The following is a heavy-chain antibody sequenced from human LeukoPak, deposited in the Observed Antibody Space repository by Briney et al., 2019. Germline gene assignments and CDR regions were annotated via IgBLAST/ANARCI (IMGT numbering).Heavy chain of an antibody. J-gene: IGHJ4*02. CDR3: ARDLAYGDDGL. Sequence: PGGSLRLSCAASGSTFSSYSMNWVRQAPGKGLEWVSSISGSSTYIYYADSVKGRFTISRDNAKNSLYLQMNSLRADDTAVYYCARDLAYGDDGLWGQGTLVTVSS. D-gene: IGHD4-17*01. CDR1: GSTFSSYS. V-gene: IGHV3-21*01. CDR2: ISGSSTYI.